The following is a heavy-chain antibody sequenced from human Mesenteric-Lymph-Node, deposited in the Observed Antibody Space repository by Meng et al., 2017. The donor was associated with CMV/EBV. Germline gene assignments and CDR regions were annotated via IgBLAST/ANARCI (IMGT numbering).Heavy chain of an antibody. CDR3: ARPATYFYDSSGYGAFDI. Sequence: SETLSLTCTVSGGSISSSSYYWGWIRQPPGKGLEWIGSIYYSGSTYYNPSLKSRVTISVDTSKNQFSLKLSSVTAADTAVYYCARPATYFYDSSGYGAFDIWGQGTMVTVSS. CDR1: GGSISSSSYY. D-gene: IGHD3-22*01. J-gene: IGHJ3*02. CDR2: IYYSGST. V-gene: IGHV4-39*07.